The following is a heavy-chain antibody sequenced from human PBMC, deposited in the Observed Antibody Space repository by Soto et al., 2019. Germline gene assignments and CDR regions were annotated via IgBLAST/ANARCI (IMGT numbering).Heavy chain of an antibody. Sequence: ETLSLTFTVSGGSIDTYYWNWIRQPPGKGLEWIGYFYYTGDTNYNPSIKSRVTISLDTSKNQVSLKLTSVTAADTAFYYCARDPSGHPPLYRFDPWGQGTMVTVSS. D-gene: IGHD1-26*01. CDR3: ARDPSGHPPLYRFDP. V-gene: IGHV4-59*01. CDR2: FYYTGDT. J-gene: IGHJ5*02. CDR1: GGSIDTYY.